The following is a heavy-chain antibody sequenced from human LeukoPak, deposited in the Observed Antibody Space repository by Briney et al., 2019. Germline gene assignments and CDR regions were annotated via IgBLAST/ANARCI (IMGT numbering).Heavy chain of an antibody. J-gene: IGHJ5*02. CDR1: GGSFSGYY. CDR2: INHSGST. V-gene: IGHV4-34*01. Sequence: SETLSLTCAVYGGSFSGYYWSWIRQPPGKGLEWIGEINHSGSTNYNPSLKSRVTISIDTSKNQFSLKLSSVTAADTAVYYCARGMEELWLSWGQGTLVTVSS. D-gene: IGHD5-18*01. CDR3: ARGMEELWLS.